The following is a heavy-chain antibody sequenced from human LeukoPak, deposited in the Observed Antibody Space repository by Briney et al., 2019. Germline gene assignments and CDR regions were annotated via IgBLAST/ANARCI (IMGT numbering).Heavy chain of an antibody. V-gene: IGHV3-11*04. CDR1: GFTFSDYY. D-gene: IGHD3-10*01. CDR3: TRDGRGITPTYYFDY. Sequence: GGSLRLSCAASGFTFSDYYMSWIRQAPVKGLEWVSYISSSGSTIYYADSVKGRFTISRDNAKNSLYLQMNSLTAEDTAVYYCTRDGRGITPTYYFDYWGQGTLVTVSS. CDR2: ISSSGSTI. J-gene: IGHJ4*02.